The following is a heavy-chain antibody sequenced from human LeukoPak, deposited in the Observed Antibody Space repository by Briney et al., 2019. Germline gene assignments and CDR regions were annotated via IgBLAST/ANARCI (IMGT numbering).Heavy chain of an antibody. CDR1: GFTFSSYA. Sequence: GGSLRLSCAASGFTFSSYAMHCVRQAPGKGLEYVSAISSNGGSTYYANSVKGRFTISRDNSKNTLYLQMGSLRAEDMAVYYCARGGTYMTTVTPFEYWGQGTLVTVSS. CDR3: ARGGTYMTTVTPFEY. J-gene: IGHJ4*02. V-gene: IGHV3-64*01. CDR2: ISSNGGST. D-gene: IGHD4-17*01.